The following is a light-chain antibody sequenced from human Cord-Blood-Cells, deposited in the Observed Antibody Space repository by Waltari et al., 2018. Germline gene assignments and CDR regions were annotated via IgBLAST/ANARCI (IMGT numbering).Light chain of an antibody. J-gene: IGLJ3*02. CDR3: CSYAGSRV. CDR1: SSDVGSDNL. V-gene: IGLV2-23*02. CDR2: EVS. Sequence: QPALTQPASVAGSPGQSITISCPGTSSDVGSDNLVSWYQQHPGKAPKLMIYEVSKRPSGVSNRFSGSKSGNTASLTISGLQAEDEADYYCCSYAGSRVFGGGTKLTVL.